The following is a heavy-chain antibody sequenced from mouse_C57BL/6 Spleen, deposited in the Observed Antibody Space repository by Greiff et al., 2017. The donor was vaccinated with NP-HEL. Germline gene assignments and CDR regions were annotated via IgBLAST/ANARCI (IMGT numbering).Heavy chain of an antibody. CDR2: INPNNGGT. D-gene: IGHD2-5*01. CDR3: ARRGSNLDY. Sequence: EVQLQQSGPELVKPGASVKISCKASGYTFTDYYMNWVKQSHGKSLEWIGDINPNNGGTSYNQKFKGKATLTVDKSSSTAYMELRSLTSEDSAVYYCARRGSNLDYWGQGTTLTVSS. J-gene: IGHJ2*01. V-gene: IGHV1-26*01. CDR1: GYTFTDYY.